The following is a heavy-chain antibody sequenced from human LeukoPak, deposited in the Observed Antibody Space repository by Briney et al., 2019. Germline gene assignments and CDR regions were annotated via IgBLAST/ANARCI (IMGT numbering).Heavy chain of an antibody. D-gene: IGHD2-15*01. J-gene: IGHJ5*02. CDR2: IYYSGST. Sequence: SETLSLTCTVSGGSISSGGYYWSWIRQHPGKGLEWIGYIYYSGSTYYNPSLKSRVTISVDMSKNQFSLKLSSVTAADTAVYYCARDWGGGYCSGGSCHNWFDPWGQGTLVTVSS. V-gene: IGHV4-31*03. CDR1: GGSISSGGYY. CDR3: ARDWGGGYCSGGSCHNWFDP.